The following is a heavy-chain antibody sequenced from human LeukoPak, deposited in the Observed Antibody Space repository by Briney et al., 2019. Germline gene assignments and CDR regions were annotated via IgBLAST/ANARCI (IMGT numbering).Heavy chain of an antibody. D-gene: IGHD6-19*01. CDR3: ARRAQSGSGWIYYFDY. Sequence: GESLKIPCKGSGYSFTSYWIGWVRQMPGKGLEWMGIIYPGDSDTRYSPSFQGQVTISADKSISTVYLQWSSLKASDTAMYYCARRAQSGSGWIYYFDYWGQGTLVTVSS. CDR2: IYPGDSDT. CDR1: GYSFTSYW. J-gene: IGHJ4*02. V-gene: IGHV5-51*01.